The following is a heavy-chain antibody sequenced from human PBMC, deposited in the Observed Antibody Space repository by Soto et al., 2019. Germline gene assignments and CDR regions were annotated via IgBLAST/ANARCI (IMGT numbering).Heavy chain of an antibody. J-gene: IGHJ6*02. Sequence: ASVKVSCKASGGTFSSYAISWVRQAPGQGLEWMGGIIPIFGTANYAQKFQGRVTITADESTSTAYMELSSLRSEDTAVYYCARARRITIFRVVTPPPYYYGMDVWGQGTTVTVSS. CDR1: GGTFSSYA. CDR2: IIPIFGTA. CDR3: ARARRITIFRVVTPPPYYYGMDV. D-gene: IGHD3-3*01. V-gene: IGHV1-69*13.